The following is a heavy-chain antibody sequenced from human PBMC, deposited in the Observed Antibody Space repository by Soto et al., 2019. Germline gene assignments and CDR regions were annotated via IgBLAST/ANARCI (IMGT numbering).Heavy chain of an antibody. Sequence: PGGSLRLSCAASGFTFNTYNMNWVRQVPGKGLEWVAVISYDGTYKHYADSVKGRFTFSRDNAKNTVYRQMNSLRAEDTAVYYSAKDRGYYSSSCPFYWGQGTLVTVSS. CDR2: ISYDGTYK. J-gene: IGHJ4*02. V-gene: IGHV3-30*18. D-gene: IGHD6-13*01. CDR1: GFTFNTYN. CDR3: AKDRGYYSSSCPFY.